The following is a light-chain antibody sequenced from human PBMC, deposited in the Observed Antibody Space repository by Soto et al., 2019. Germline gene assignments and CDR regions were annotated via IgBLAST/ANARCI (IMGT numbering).Light chain of an antibody. CDR2: GAS. Sequence: ETVLTQSPSTLSVSPGERATLSCRASQSIRNNLAWYQQKPAQAPRRLIYGASTRASGIPDRFSGSGFGTEFTLTISSLQPDDFALYYYQQHNDYPPSTFGQGTKLEIK. V-gene: IGKV3-15*01. CDR3: QQHNDYPPST. J-gene: IGKJ2*01. CDR1: QSIRNN.